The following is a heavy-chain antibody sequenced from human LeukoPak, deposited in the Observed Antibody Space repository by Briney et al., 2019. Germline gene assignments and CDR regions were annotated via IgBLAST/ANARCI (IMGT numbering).Heavy chain of an antibody. J-gene: IGHJ3*02. CDR3: AGVASNDAFDI. CDR1: GFTFSSYG. CDR2: IWYDGSNR. Sequence: GGSLRLSCAASGFTFSSYGMHWVRQAPGKGLEWVTVIWYDGSNRHYADSVKGRFTISRDNSKNTLYLQMNSLRAEDTAMYYCAGVASNDAFDIWGQGTMVTVSS. D-gene: IGHD6-6*01. V-gene: IGHV3-33*01.